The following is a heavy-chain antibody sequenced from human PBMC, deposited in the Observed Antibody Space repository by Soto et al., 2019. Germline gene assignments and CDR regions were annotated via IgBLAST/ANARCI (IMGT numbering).Heavy chain of an antibody. D-gene: IGHD5-12*01. J-gene: IGHJ6*02. CDR3: ARDQIRLHYYYYGMDV. CDR1: GYTFTSYG. Sequence: QVKLVQSGAEVKKPGASVKASCKASGYTFTSYGITWVRQAPGQGLEWMGWISAYNGNTNYAQKLQGRVTMTTDTSTSTAYMELRSLRSDDTAVYYCARDQIRLHYYYYGMDVWGQGTTVTVSS. V-gene: IGHV1-18*04. CDR2: ISAYNGNT.